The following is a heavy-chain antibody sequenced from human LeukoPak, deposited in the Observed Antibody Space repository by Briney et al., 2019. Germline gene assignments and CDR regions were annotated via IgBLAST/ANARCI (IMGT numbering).Heavy chain of an antibody. CDR1: GGSCSGYY. CDR2: INHSGST. CDR3: ARRRGYSYGHSFDY. D-gene: IGHD5-18*01. V-gene: IGHV4-34*01. Sequence: SETLSLTCAVYGGSCSGYYWSWIRQPPGKGLEWIGEINHSGSTNYNPSLKSRVTISVDTSKNQFSLKLSSVTAADTAVYYCARRRGYSYGHSFDYWGQGTLVTVSS. J-gene: IGHJ4*02.